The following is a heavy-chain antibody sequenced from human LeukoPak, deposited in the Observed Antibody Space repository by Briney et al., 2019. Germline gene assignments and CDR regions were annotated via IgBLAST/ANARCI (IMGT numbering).Heavy chain of an antibody. Sequence: GASVKVSCTVSGYTLTELSMHWVRQAPGKGLEWMGGFDPEDGETIYAQKFQGRVTMTEDTSTDTAYMELSSLRSEDTAVYYCATERWYYDILTGYTTGNWFNPWGQGTLVTVSS. CDR2: FDPEDGET. CDR1: GYTLTELS. J-gene: IGHJ5*02. CDR3: ATERWYYDILTGYTTGNWFNP. V-gene: IGHV1-24*01. D-gene: IGHD3-9*01.